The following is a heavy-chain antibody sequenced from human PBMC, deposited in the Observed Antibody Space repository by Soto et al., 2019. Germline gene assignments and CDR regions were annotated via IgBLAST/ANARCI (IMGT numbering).Heavy chain of an antibody. D-gene: IGHD3-16*01. J-gene: IGHJ4*02. CDR3: ASSPLASAFDY. Sequence: EVQLVESGGGLVQPGGSLRLSCAASGFTFRTYSMHWVRQAAGKGLEWVSSINSESTSTFYADSVKGRFTISRDNAKNSLYLQMNSLRAEDTAVYYCASSPLASAFDYCGQGILVTVSS. CDR2: INSESTST. CDR1: GFTFRTYS. V-gene: IGHV3-21*01.